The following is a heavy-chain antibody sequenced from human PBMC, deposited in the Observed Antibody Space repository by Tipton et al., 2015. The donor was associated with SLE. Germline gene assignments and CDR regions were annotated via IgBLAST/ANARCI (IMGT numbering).Heavy chain of an antibody. CDR2: IGSGGDT. D-gene: IGHD6-19*01. J-gene: IGHJ4*02. Sequence: SLRLSCAASGFTFSSYDMHWVRQATGKGLEWVSAIGSGGDTYYPGSVKGRFTISRENAKNSLYLQMDTLTVGDTAVYYCGRVGRFSSGWQDYFDYWGQGTQVTVSS. V-gene: IGHV3-13*01. CDR1: GFTFSSYD. CDR3: GRVGRFSSGWQDYFDY.